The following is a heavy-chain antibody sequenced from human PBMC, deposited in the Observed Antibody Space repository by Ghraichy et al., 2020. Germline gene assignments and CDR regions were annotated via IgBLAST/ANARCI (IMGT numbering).Heavy chain of an antibody. J-gene: IGHJ4*02. V-gene: IGHV3-53*01. CDR2: IYSGGST. D-gene: IGHD5/OR15-5a*01. Sequence: GESLNISCAASGFSVSSNYMSWVRQAPGKGLEWVSVIYSGGSTYYADSVKGRFTISRDNSKNTLYLQMNSLRAEDTAVYYCARDVSYYFDYWGQGTLVTVSS. CDR3: ARDVSYYFDY. CDR1: GFSVSSNY.